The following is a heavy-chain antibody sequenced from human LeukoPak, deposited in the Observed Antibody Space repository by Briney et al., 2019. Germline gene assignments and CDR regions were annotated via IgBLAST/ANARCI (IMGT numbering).Heavy chain of an antibody. CDR2: ITPSGGT. CDR3: ARRSYYYDSSGYSGAYYFDY. CDR1: GGSFSDYS. Sequence: SETLSLTCAVYGGSFSDYSWSWIRQPPGKGLEWVGEITPSGGTNHNPSLMSRVIMSVDTSKNQFSLKVSSVTAADTAVYYCARRSYYYDSSGYSGAYYFDYWGQGTLVTVSS. D-gene: IGHD3-22*01. J-gene: IGHJ4*02. V-gene: IGHV4-34*01.